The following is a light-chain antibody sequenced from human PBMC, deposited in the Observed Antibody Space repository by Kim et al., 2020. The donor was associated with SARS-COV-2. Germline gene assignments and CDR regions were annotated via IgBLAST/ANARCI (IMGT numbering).Light chain of an antibody. CDR1: SFNIGAGSD. Sequence: FTIACTGSSFNIGAGSDVHWYQELPGADPNLLIYGTNKRPSGVSDRFSGSKSGTSASLAITGLQAEDEADYYCQSYDTNLRDSRVFGGGTQLTVL. V-gene: IGLV1-40*01. J-gene: IGLJ3*02. CDR2: GTN. CDR3: QSYDTNLRDSRV.